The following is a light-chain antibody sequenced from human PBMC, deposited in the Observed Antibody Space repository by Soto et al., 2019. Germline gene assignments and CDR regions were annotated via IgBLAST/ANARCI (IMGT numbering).Light chain of an antibody. CDR1: QSVSSR. CDR2: GAS. V-gene: IGKV3-20*01. Sequence: IVLTQSPGTRSLSPWARATLCGRASQSVSSRLAWYQHKPGQAPRLLISGASSRATGIPDRFSGSGSGTDFTLTISRLEPEDFALYYCQQYGGSPITFGQGTRLEI. J-gene: IGKJ5*01. CDR3: QQYGGSPIT.